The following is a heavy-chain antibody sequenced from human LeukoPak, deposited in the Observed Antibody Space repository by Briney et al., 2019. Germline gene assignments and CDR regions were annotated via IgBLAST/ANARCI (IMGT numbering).Heavy chain of an antibody. CDR1: GGSINSGNYY. J-gene: IGHJ4*02. CDR3: ARDSPEYTYNYGGVFKY. V-gene: IGHV4-61*02. D-gene: IGHD3-16*01. Sequence: SETLSLTCTVSGGSINSGNYYWSWIRQPAGKGLEWMGRIYTSGYTYYNASLKSRVTISLDASKNQFSLKLTSVTAADPAMYYCARDSPEYTYNYGGVFKYWGQGTLVTVSS. CDR2: IYTSGYT.